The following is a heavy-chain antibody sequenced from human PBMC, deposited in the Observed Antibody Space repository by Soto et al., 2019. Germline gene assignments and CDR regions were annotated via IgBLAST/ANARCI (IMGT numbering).Heavy chain of an antibody. Sequence: QVQLQESGPGLVKPSETLSLTCTVSGGSISSYYWSWIRQPPGKGLEWIGYIYYSGSTNYNPSLKSRVTISVDTSKDQFSLKLSSVTDPDAAVYYCARRYGGAFDIWGQGTMVTVSS. CDR1: GGSISSYY. D-gene: IGHD4-17*01. V-gene: IGHV4-59*08. CDR2: IYYSGST. J-gene: IGHJ3*02. CDR3: ARRYGGAFDI.